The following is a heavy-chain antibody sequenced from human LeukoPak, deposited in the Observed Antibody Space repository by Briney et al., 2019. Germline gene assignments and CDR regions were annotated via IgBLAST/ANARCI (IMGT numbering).Heavy chain of an antibody. Sequence: GGSLRLSCAASGFTFSSYEMNWVRQAPGKGLEWVSYISRSGSIIYYADSVKGRFTISRDNAENSLYLQMNSLRAEDTAVYYCARRVIVVGLDYWGQGTLVTVSS. V-gene: IGHV3-48*03. J-gene: IGHJ4*02. D-gene: IGHD3-22*01. CDR2: ISRSGSII. CDR1: GFTFSSYE. CDR3: ARRVIVVGLDY.